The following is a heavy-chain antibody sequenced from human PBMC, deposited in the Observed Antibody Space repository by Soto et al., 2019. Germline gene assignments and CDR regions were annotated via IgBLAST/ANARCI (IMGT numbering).Heavy chain of an antibody. CDR2: SVVGSGST. J-gene: IGHJ4*02. CDR3: AAPPNRDAYNYGY. CDR1: GLTFSTSA. V-gene: IGHV1-58*01. Sequence: QVHLVQSGPEVRKPGTSVKVSCKASGLTFSTSAVQWVRQARGQRLEWIGWSVVGSGSTKYAQQFQERVTITRDMSTSTAYMELSSLRSEDTAVYYCAAPPNRDAYNYGYWGQGTLVTVSS. D-gene: IGHD5-12*01.